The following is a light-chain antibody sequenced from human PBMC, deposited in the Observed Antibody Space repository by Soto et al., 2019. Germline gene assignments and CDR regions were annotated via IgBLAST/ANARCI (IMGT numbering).Light chain of an antibody. J-gene: IGKJ4*01. CDR3: QHYVNWPLT. Sequence: EIVLTQSPGTLSVSPGDRVTLSCRASQGIGDTLAWYQQKPGQTHRLLIYDTSIRATGVPDRFSGSRSGAEFTLTISSLQSEDFAVYYCQHYVNWPLTFGGGNKVDIK. CDR2: DTS. CDR1: QGIGDT. V-gene: IGKV3-15*01.